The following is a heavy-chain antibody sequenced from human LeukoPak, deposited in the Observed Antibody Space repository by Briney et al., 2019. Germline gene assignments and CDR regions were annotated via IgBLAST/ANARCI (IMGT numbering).Heavy chain of an antibody. CDR3: AKDSAVSGSYPDASDI. CDR2: IRYDGSNE. J-gene: IGHJ3*02. Sequence: GGSLRLSCAASGFTFSSYGMHWVRQAPGKGLEWVAFIRYDGSNEYYTDSVKGRFTLSRDNSKNTLYLQMNSLRAEDTAVYYCAKDSAVSGSYPDASDIWGQGTMVTVSS. V-gene: IGHV3-30*02. CDR1: GFTFSSYG. D-gene: IGHD1-26*01.